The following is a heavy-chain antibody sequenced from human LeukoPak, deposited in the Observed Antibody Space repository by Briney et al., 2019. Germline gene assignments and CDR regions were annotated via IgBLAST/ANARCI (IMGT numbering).Heavy chain of an antibody. V-gene: IGHV3-43*01. CDR3: AKDIGVVSCNGCLFVY. J-gene: IGHJ4*02. CDR1: GFTFYDYT. D-gene: IGHD2-2*01. CDR2: ITWDSDST. Sequence: TGGSLRLSCAASGFTFYDYTMHWLRQAPGKGLEWISLITWDSDSTYYTDPVKGLFTISTDNSKNSLYLQMNSLRTEDTVLYYCAKDIGVVSCNGCLFVYWGQGTLVTVSS.